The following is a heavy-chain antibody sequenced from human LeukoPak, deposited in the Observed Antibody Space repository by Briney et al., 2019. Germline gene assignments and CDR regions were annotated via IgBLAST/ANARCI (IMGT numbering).Heavy chain of an antibody. V-gene: IGHV1-2*02. CDR2: INPNNGDT. CDR3: ARGAYYNFWSGFYYSPHFDY. Sequence: PAASVKVSCKASGYIFSSGYYLHWVRQAPGQGLEWMGWINPNNGDTNYAQKFQGRVTMTRDTSISTAYMELSRLRSDDAAVYFCARGAYYNFWSGFYYSPHFDYWGQGTLVTVSS. J-gene: IGHJ4*02. CDR1: GYIFSSGYY. D-gene: IGHD3-3*01.